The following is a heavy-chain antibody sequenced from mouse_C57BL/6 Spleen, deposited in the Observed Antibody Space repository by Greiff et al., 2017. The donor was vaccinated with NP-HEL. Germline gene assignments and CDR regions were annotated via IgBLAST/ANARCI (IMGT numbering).Heavy chain of an antibody. CDR3: ARGPDYYGSSYFDD. Sequence: ESGPGLVKPSQSLSLTCSVTGYSITSGYYWNWIRQFPGNKLEWMGYISYDGSNNYNPSLKNRISITRDTSKNQFFLTLNSVTTEDTATYYCARGPDYYGSSYFDDWGQGTTLTVSS. J-gene: IGHJ2*01. CDR1: GYSITSGYY. V-gene: IGHV3-6*01. D-gene: IGHD1-1*01. CDR2: ISYDGSN.